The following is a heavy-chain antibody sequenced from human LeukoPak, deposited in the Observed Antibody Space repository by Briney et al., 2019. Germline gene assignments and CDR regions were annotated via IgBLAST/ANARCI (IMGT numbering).Heavy chain of an antibody. CDR2: IHYSGST. CDR3: ARGQGYFDY. Sequence: PSETLSLTCTVSGGSISSYDWSCIRQPPGKGLERIGYIHYSGSTNYNPSLNSRVTISIDTSKNQFSLNLKSVTAADTAVYYCARGQGYFDYWGQGTLVTVSS. J-gene: IGHJ4*02. V-gene: IGHV4-59*01. CDR1: GGSISSYD.